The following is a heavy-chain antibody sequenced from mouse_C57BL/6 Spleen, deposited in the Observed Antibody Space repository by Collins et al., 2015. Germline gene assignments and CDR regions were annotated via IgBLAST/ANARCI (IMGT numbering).Heavy chain of an antibody. CDR1: GYTFTSYW. D-gene: IGHD2-3*01. CDR3: ARGGWLLPRAMDY. J-gene: IGHJ4*01. CDR2: IDPSDSYT. Sequence: QVQLQQPGAELVKPGASVKLSCKASGYTFTSYWMQWVKQRPGQGLEWIGEIDPSDSYTNYNQKFKGKATLTVDTSSSTAYMQLSSLTSEDSAVYYCARGGWLLPRAMDYWGQGTSVTVSS. V-gene: IGHV1-50*01.